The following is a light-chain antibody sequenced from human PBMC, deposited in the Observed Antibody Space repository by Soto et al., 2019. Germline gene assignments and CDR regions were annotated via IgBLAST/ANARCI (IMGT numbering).Light chain of an antibody. J-gene: IGKJ2*01. V-gene: IGKV3-20*01. Sequence: EIVLTQSPGTLSLSPGVRATLSCRASQTVSSSYLAWSQQKPGQAPRPLIYGASNRATGVPDRFSGTGSGTGFTLTISRLEPEDFAVYYCHLYGTSPLFTFGQGTKLEIK. CDR1: QTVSSSY. CDR3: HLYGTSPLFT. CDR2: GAS.